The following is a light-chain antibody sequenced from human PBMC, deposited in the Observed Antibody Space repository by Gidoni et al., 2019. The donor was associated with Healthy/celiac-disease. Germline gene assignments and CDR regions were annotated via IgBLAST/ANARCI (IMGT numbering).Light chain of an antibody. J-gene: IGKJ2*01. CDR3: QQYGSSPPMYT. V-gene: IGKV3-20*01. CDR1: PSVSSSY. Sequence: IELTLSPAPLSLSPGERATPSCSSSPSVSSSYLAWYQQKPGQAPRLLIYGASSRATGIPDRFSGSGSGTEFTLTISRLEPEDFAVYYCQQYGSSPPMYTFGQGTKLEIK. CDR2: GAS.